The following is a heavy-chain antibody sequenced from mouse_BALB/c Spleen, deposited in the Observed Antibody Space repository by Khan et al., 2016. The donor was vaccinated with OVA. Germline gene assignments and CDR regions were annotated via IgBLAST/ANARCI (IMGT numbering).Heavy chain of an antibody. V-gene: IGHV1S22*01. Sequence: LQQSGSELVRPGASVKLSCKAPGYTFTSYWMHWVKQRPGQGLEWIGDIYPGSGSTNYDEKFKSKATLTVDTSSSTAYMQLSSLTSEDSAVYYCTRWSYWFAYWGQGTLVTVSA. CDR1: GYTFTSYW. D-gene: IGHD2-12*01. J-gene: IGHJ3*01. CDR3: TRWSYWFAY. CDR2: IYPGSGST.